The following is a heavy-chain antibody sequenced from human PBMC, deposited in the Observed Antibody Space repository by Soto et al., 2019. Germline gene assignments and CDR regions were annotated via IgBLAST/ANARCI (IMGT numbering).Heavy chain of an antibody. CDR1: GCSISSYY. CDR2: IYYSGST. V-gene: IGHV4-59*01. J-gene: IGHJ6*03. Sequence: SETLSLTCTFSGCSISSYYWSWIRQPPGKGLEWIGYIYYSGSTNYNPSLKSRVTISVDTSKNQFSLKLSSVTAADTAVYYCARLIAAAGAYYYYYYMDVWGKGTTVTVSS. CDR3: ARLIAAAGAYYYYYYMDV. D-gene: IGHD6-13*01.